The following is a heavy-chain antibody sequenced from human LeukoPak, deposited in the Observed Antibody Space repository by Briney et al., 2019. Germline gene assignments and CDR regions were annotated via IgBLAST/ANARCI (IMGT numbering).Heavy chain of an antibody. D-gene: IGHD2-2*01. CDR2: IYYSGSH. CDR1: GGSISSYY. V-gene: IGHV4-59*01. Sequence: SETLSLTCTVSGGSISSYYWSWIRQPPGKGLEWIGYIYYSGSHNFNPSLKSRVTISVDTSKNQFSLKLSSVTAADTAVYYCAREGRYCSSTSCSKSFDYWGQGTLVTVSS. CDR3: AREGRYCSSTSCSKSFDY. J-gene: IGHJ4*02.